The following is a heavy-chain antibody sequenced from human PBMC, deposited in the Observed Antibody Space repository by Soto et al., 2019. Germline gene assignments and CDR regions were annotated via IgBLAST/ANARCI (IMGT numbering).Heavy chain of an antibody. J-gene: IGHJ6*02. CDR1: GYSFIGYY. CDR2: IIPIFGTA. Sequence: SVKVSCQASGYSFIGYYLHWARQAPGQGLEWMGGIIPIFGTANDAEKFQGRVTITADESTRTAYMELSSLRPEDTAVYYCARDLRASIVVVVAATPYGMDVWGQGTTVTVSS. V-gene: IGHV1-69*13. D-gene: IGHD2-15*01. CDR3: ARDLRASIVVVVAATPYGMDV.